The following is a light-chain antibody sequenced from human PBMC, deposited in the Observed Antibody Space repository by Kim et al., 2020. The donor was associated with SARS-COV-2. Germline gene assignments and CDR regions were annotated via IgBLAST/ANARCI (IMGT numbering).Light chain of an antibody. Sequence: EIVLTQSPGTLSLSPGERATLSCRASQSVSSSYLAWYQQKPGQAPRLLIYGASSRATGIPDRFSGSGSGTDLTLTISRLEPEDFAVYYCQQYGSSPTFGGGTKVEI. CDR3: QQYGSSPT. CDR1: QSVSSSY. CDR2: GAS. J-gene: IGKJ4*01. V-gene: IGKV3-20*01.